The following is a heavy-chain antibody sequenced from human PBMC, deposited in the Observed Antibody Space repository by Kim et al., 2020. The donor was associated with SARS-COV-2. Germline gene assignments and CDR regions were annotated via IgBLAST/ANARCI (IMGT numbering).Heavy chain of an antibody. V-gene: IGHV4-39*01. CDR3: ARPLAYCGGDCAMGAFDI. CDR1: GGSISSSSYY. CDR2: IYYSGST. Sequence: SETLSLTCTVSGGSISSSSYYWGWIRQPPGKGLEWIGSIYYSGSTYYNPSLKSRVTISVDTSKNQFSLKLSSVTAADTAVYYCARPLAYCGGDCAMGAFDIWGQGTMVTVSS. J-gene: IGHJ3*02. D-gene: IGHD2-21*02.